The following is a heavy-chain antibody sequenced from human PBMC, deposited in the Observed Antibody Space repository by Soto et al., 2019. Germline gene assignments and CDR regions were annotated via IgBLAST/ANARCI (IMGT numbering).Heavy chain of an antibody. CDR3: AAEGYCSGGSCSLHI. J-gene: IGHJ3*02. D-gene: IGHD2-15*01. CDR1: GYTFTSYG. CDR2: ISAYNGNT. V-gene: IGHV1-18*01. Sequence: VSCKASGYTFTSYGISWVRQAPGQGLEWMGWISAYNGNTNYAQKLQGRVTMTTDTSTSTAYMELRSLRSDDTAVYYCAAEGYCSGGSCSLHIWGQGTMVTVS.